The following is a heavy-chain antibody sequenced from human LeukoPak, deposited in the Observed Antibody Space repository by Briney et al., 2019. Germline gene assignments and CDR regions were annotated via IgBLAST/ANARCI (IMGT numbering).Heavy chain of an antibody. CDR3: ARGADSSGYYSIFYFDY. V-gene: IGHV4-39*07. J-gene: IGHJ4*02. Sequence: SETLSLTCTVSGGSISSSFYYWGWIRQPPGKGLEWIGSIYYSGSTYYNPSLKSRVTISVDTSKNQFSLKLSSVTAADTAVYYCARGADSSGYYSIFYFDYWGQGTLVTVSS. CDR1: GGSISSSFYY. CDR2: IYYSGST. D-gene: IGHD3-22*01.